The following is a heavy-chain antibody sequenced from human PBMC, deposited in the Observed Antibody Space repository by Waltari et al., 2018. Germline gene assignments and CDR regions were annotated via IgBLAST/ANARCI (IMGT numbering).Heavy chain of an antibody. CDR3: ARGGLDSSWYWRN. CDR2: IKQDGSEK. V-gene: IGHV3-7*04. Sequence: EVQLVESGGGLVQPGGSLRLSCAASGFTFGRHWMTWVRQAPGKGLEWVANIKQDGSEKYYVDSVKGRFTISRDNAKSSLYLQMESLRGDDTAVYYCARGGLDSSWYWRNWGQGTLVTVSS. D-gene: IGHD6-13*01. CDR1: GFTFGRHW. J-gene: IGHJ4*02.